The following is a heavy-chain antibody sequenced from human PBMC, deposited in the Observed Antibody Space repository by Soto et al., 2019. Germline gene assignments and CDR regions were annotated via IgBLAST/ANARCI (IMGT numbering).Heavy chain of an antibody. D-gene: IGHD4-17*01. CDR2: IYSGGST. J-gene: IGHJ3*02. Sequence: EVQLVESGGGLVQPGGSLRLSCAASGFTVSSNYMSWDRQAPGTGLEWVSGIYSGGSTYYADSVKGRFTISRDNSKNTLYLRMNRLSAEVTAVYYCARDAYYGEYGDAFDSWGQGTMVTVSS. CDR3: ARDAYYGEYGDAFDS. CDR1: GFTVSSNY. V-gene: IGHV3-66*01.